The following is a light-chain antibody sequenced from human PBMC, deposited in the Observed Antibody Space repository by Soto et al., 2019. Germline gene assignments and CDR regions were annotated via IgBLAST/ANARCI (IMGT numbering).Light chain of an antibody. Sequence: QSVLTQPPSASGTPGQRVTISCSGSTSNIGSHSVNWFQHLPGTAPKLLINTNNQRPSGVPDRFSGYKSGTSATLGITGFQTGDEADYYCGSWDSSLSAYVFGTGTKVTVL. V-gene: IGLV1-44*01. CDR3: GSWDSSLSAYV. J-gene: IGLJ1*01. CDR2: TNN. CDR1: TSNIGSHS.